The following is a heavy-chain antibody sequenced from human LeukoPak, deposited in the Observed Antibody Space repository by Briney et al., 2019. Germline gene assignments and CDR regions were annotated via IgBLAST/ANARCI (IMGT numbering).Heavy chain of an antibody. V-gene: IGHV1-2*02. D-gene: IGHD6-19*01. J-gene: IGHJ4*02. Sequence: ASVKVSCKASGYTFTGYYMHWVRQAPGQGLEWMGWINPNSGGTNYAQKFQGRVTMTRDTSISTAYMELSRLRSDDTAVYYCARVTAVADYYFDYWGQGTLVTVSS. CDR1: GYTFTGYY. CDR3: ARVTAVADYYFDY. CDR2: INPNSGGT.